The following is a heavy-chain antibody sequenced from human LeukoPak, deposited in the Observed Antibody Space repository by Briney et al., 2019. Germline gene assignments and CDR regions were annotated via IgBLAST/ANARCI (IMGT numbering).Heavy chain of an antibody. CDR3: ARDWEGVAYDSSGPWVNYYYGMDV. J-gene: IGHJ6*02. D-gene: IGHD3-22*01. CDR2: IYSGGST. V-gene: IGHV3-53*01. Sequence: PGGSLRLSCAASGFTVSSNYMSWVRQAPGKGLEWVSVIYSGGSTYYADSVKGRFTISRDNSKNTLYLQMNSLRAEDTAVYYCARDWEGVAYDSSGPWVNYYYGMDVWGQGTTVTVSS. CDR1: GFTVSSNY.